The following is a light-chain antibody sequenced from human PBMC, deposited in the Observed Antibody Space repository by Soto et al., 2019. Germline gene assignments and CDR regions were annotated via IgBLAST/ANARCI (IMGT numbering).Light chain of an antibody. CDR1: SSDVGGYNY. CDR2: DVS. V-gene: IGLV2-11*01. CDR3: CSYSGSYTWV. J-gene: IGLJ3*02. Sequence: QSALTQPRSVSGSPGQSVTISCTGTSSDVGGYNYVSWYQQYPGKAPKFMIYDVSKRPSGVPDRFSGSKSGNMASLTISGLQAEDEADYYCCSYSGSYTWVFGGGTKLTVL.